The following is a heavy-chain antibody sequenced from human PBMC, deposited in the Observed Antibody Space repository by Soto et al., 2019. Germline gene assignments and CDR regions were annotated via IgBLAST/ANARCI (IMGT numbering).Heavy chain of an antibody. D-gene: IGHD2-15*01. CDR2: ISSSGSTI. CDR1: GFTSSDYY. V-gene: IGHV3-11*01. Sequence: PGGSLRLSCAASGFTSSDYYMSWIRQAPGKGLEWVSYISSSGSTIYYADSVKGRFTISRDNAKNSLYLQMNSLRAEDTAVYYCASEFVVPTCKYFYMDGWGKGTTVTVSS. CDR3: ASEFVVPTCKYFYMDG. J-gene: IGHJ6*03.